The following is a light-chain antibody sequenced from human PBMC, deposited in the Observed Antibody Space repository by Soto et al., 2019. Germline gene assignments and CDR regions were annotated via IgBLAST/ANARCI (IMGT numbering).Light chain of an antibody. CDR3: QQRNSCPGT. J-gene: IGKJ1*01. V-gene: IGKV3-11*01. Sequence: EIQMTQSPATLSVPQGDRVTLSCRASQSVRSYLAWYQQKPGQAPRLLIYDASNRATGTPPRFSGSGSGTDFTLAISGLEPDDLAVYYWQQRNSCPGTFGQGTKVDI. CDR1: QSVRSY. CDR2: DAS.